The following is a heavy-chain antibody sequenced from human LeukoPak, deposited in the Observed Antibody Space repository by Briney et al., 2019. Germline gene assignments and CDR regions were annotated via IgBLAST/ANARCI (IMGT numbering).Heavy chain of an antibody. J-gene: IGHJ4*02. CDR3: ASGAGDYYGSGSEFDY. CDR1: GGSFSGYY. CDR2: IYYSGST. D-gene: IGHD3-10*01. Sequence: SETLSLTCAVYGGSFSGYYWSWIRQPPGKGLEWIGYIYYSGSTYYNPSLKSRVTISVDTSKNQFSLKLSSVTAADTAVYYCASGAGDYYGSGSEFDYWGQGTLVTVSS. V-gene: IGHV4-34*09.